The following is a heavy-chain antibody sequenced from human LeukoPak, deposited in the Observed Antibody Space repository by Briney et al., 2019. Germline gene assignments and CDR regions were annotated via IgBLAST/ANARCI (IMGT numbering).Heavy chain of an antibody. CDR2: ISDNEGRA. D-gene: IGHD5-18*01. CDR1: GFNFNYYA. Sequence: GGSLRLSCAASGFNFNYYAMSWVRQAPGKGLEWVSGISDNEGRAYYTDSVKGRFTISRDRTKNTVYLQMHNLRADDTTVYFCARHDSFIPYWGQGTLVTVSS. CDR3: ARHDSFIPY. V-gene: IGHV3-23*01. J-gene: IGHJ4*02.